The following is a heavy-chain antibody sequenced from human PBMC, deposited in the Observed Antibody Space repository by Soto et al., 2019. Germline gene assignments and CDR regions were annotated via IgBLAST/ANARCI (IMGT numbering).Heavy chain of an antibody. V-gene: IGHV3-23*01. Sequence: GGSLRLSCVASGFTFSNYAMNWVRQTPGKGLEWVSSIGGNGRSIYYAHSVKGRFTISRDNAKKSLYLQMSSLRAEDTAVYYCARAYSDAFDIWGQGTMVTVSS. J-gene: IGHJ3*02. CDR1: GFTFSNYA. D-gene: IGHD2-15*01. CDR2: IGGNGRSI. CDR3: ARAYSDAFDI.